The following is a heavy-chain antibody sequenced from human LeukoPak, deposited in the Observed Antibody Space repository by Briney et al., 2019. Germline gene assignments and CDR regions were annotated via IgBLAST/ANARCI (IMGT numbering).Heavy chain of an antibody. D-gene: IGHD2-21*01. J-gene: IGHJ4*02. CDR3: VRDATRGGDLDH. CDR2: INQDRSEK. V-gene: IGHV3-7*01. Sequence: GGSLRLSCAVSGFIYSDYWMMWVRHVPGKGLEWVAQINQDRSEKYYVDSVRGRFTISRDNAKNSLDLQMNTLRVEDTAVYHCVRDATRGGDLDHWGQGTLVTVSS. CDR1: GFIYSDYW.